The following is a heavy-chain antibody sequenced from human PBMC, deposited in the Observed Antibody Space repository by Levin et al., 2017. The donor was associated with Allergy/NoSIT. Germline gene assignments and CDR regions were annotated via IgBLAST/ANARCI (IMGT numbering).Heavy chain of an antibody. V-gene: IGHV4-59*08. CDR2: IYYSGNT. Sequence: SETLSLTCTVSGGSISSYYWSWIRQPPGKGLEWIGYIYYSGNTNYNPSLKSRVTISVDTSKNQFSLKLNSVTAADTAVYYCARRGAAVAFDYWGQGALVTVSS. D-gene: IGHD6-25*01. CDR3: ARRGAAVAFDY. J-gene: IGHJ4*02. CDR1: GGSISSYY.